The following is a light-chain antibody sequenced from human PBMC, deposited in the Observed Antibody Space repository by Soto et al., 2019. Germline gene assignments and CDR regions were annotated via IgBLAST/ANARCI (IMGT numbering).Light chain of an antibody. CDR3: QVWDSSSDHWV. CDR2: DGS. J-gene: IGLJ3*02. V-gene: IGLV3-21*02. CDR1: NIGSKS. Sequence: SYELTQPPSVSVAPGQTARITCGGNNIGSKSVHWYQQKPGQAPVLVVYDGSDRPSGIPERFSGSNSGNTATLTISRVEAGDEADYYCQVWDSSSDHWVFGGGTQLTVL.